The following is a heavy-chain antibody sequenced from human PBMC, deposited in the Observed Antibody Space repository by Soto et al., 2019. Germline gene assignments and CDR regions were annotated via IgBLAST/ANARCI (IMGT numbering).Heavy chain of an antibody. V-gene: IGHV4-4*07. D-gene: IGHD2-2*01. CDR1: GGSISGYY. CDR2: IYSDGTT. CDR3: SRVGCSNSKCYTRGMDV. J-gene: IGHJ6*02. Sequence: SETLSLTCTVSGGSISGYYWSWVRQPAGKGLEWVGRIYSDGTTNYSPSLKSRVTMALDTSKDQFSLHLNSVPAADTAVYYCSRVGCSNSKCYTRGMDVWGQGTTVTVS.